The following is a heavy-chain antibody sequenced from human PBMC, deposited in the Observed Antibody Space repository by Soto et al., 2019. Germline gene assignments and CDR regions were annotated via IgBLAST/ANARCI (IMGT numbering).Heavy chain of an antibody. CDR1: GGSISSSSYY. CDR2: IYYSGST. D-gene: IGHD6-19*01. CDR3: ARRGAVNVSPFDY. J-gene: IGHJ4*02. V-gene: IGHV4-39*01. Sequence: SETLSLTCTVSGGSISSSSYYWGWIRQPPGKGLEWIGTIYYSGSTYYNPSLKSRVTISVDRSKDQFSLKVSSVTAADTAVYYCARRGAVNVSPFDYWGQGTMVTVSS.